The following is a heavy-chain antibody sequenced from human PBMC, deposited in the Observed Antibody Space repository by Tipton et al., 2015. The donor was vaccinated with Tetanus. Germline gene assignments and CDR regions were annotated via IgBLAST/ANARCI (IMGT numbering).Heavy chain of an antibody. CDR1: GGSSHNYY. V-gene: IGHV4-4*07. D-gene: IGHD5-24*01. Sequence: TLSLTCTVSGGSSHNYYWSWIRQSAGGGLEWIGRIYSGGSTNYNPSLKSRVTMSMDTSKNQFSLRLTSVTAADTAVYYCARADNNFPKKGPFDSWGPGSLVIVSS. J-gene: IGHJ4*02. CDR3: ARADNNFPKKGPFDS. CDR2: IYSGGST.